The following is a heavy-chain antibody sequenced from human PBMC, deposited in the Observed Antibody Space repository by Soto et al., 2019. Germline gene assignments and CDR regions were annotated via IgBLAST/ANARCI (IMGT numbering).Heavy chain of an antibody. CDR3: ASKFTGVLVPDASPAGGDNNGRDV. J-gene: IGHJ6*02. V-gene: IGHV1-69*02. D-gene: IGHD2-8*02. CDR1: GGTFSRYT. Sequence: QVQLVQSGAEVKKPGSSVKVSCKASGGTFSRYTISWVRQAPGQGLEWMGRIIPILGIPNYAQNFQGGVTIIADKSTSTAYMELSSLRTDDTAAYYCASKFTGVLVPDASPAGGDNNGRDVWGQGTTVTVAS. CDR2: IIPILGIP.